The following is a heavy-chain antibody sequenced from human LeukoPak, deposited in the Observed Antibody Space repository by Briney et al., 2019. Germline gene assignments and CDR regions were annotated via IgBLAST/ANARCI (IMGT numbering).Heavy chain of an antibody. CDR2: ISGSGGST. J-gene: IGHJ4*02. CDR1: GFTFSSYA. V-gene: IGHV3-23*01. D-gene: IGHD3-22*01. CDR3: ARGGYDSSGYYFDY. Sequence: SGGSLRLSCAASGFTFSSYAMSWVRQAPGKGLEWVSAISGSGGSTYYADSVKGRFTISRDNSKNTLYLQMNSLRAEDTAVYYCARGGYDSSGYYFDYWGQGTLVTVSS.